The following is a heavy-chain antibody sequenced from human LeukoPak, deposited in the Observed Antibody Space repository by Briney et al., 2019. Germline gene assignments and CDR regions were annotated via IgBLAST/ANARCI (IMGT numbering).Heavy chain of an antibody. Sequence: GGSLRLSCAASGFTFSSYGMHWVRQAPGKGLEWVSYISSSGSTIYYADSVKGRFTISRDNAKNSLYLQMNSLRAEDTAVYYCAREERFDSYFDYWGQGTLVTVSS. J-gene: IGHJ4*02. D-gene: IGHD1-1*01. CDR1: GFTFSSYG. CDR3: AREERFDSYFDY. CDR2: ISSSGSTI. V-gene: IGHV3-48*04.